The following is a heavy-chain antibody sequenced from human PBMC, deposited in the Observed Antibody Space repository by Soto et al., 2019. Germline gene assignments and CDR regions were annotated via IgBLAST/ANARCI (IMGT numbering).Heavy chain of an antibody. CDR2: ISYDGINK. CDR3: AKAARGYTSGWYEYYFDY. CDR1: GFTFSNYA. J-gene: IGHJ4*02. Sequence: GGSLRLSCAASGFTFSNYAVTWVRQAPGKGLEWVADISYDGINKYFADSVKGRFTISRDNSKNTLYLQMNSLRADDTAVYYCAKAARGYTSGWYEYYFDYWGQGTLVTVSS. D-gene: IGHD6-19*01. V-gene: IGHV3-30-3*01.